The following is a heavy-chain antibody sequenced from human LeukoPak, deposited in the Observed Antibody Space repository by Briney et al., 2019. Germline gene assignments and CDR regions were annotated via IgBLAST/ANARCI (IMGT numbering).Heavy chain of an antibody. V-gene: IGHV4-59*11. J-gene: IGHJ4*02. D-gene: IGHD3-3*01. CDR2: IYYSGST. Sequence: SESLSLTCTVSGRSISSHYSSWIRQPPGKGLEWVGFIYYSGSTNYNRSIKSRVTIPVDTSKDKFTLKLRSVTAADTAVYYCARASGYYDFWSGYPHYFDYGGQGTLVTVSS. CDR3: ARASGYYDFWSGYPHYFDY. CDR1: GRSISSHY.